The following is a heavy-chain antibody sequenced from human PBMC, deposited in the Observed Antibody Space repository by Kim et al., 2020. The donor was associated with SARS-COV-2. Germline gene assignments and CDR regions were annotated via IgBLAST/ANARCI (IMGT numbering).Heavy chain of an antibody. V-gene: IGHV4-59*01. D-gene: IGHD3-10*01. CDR1: GGSISSYY. J-gene: IGHJ6*03. CDR2: IYYSGST. CDR3: ARGISVVRGLTTSKINYYFYYYMDV. Sequence: SETLSLTCTVSGGSISSYYWSWIRQPPGKGLEWIGYIYYSGSTNYNPSLKSRVTISLDTSKNQFSLKLSSVTAADTAVYYCARGISVVRGLTTSKINYYFYYYMDVWGKGTTVTVSS.